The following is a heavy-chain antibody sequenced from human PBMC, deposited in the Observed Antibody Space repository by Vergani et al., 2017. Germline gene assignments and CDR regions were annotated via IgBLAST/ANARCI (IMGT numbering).Heavy chain of an antibody. CDR2: FSRDGGDT. V-gene: IGHV3-64*01. CDR1: GFTFRTYI. CDR3: AKGGVRGTTLSTTWFDS. Sequence: EVNLVESGGGLVQPGGSLRLSCAASGFTFRTYIMHWVRQTPGRGLEYVSGFSRDGGDTYHANSVRGRFTISRDNSKNTVYLQMGSLETEDTAVYYCAKGGVRGTTLSTTWFDSWGQGTLVTVSS. J-gene: IGHJ5*01. D-gene: IGHD1-1*01.